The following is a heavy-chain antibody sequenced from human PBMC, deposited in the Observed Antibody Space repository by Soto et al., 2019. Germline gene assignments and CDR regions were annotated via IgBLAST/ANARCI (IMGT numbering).Heavy chain of an antibody. J-gene: IGHJ4*02. CDR1: GGSISSSSYY. CDR2: IYYSGST. D-gene: IGHD3-3*01. V-gene: IGHV4-39*01. Sequence: SETLSLTCTVSGGSISSSSYYWGWIRQPPGKGLEWIGSIYYSGSTYYNPSLKSRVTISVDTSKNQFSLKLSSVTAADTAVYYCARPGFDFWSGYYRDWGQGTLVTVSS. CDR3: ARPGFDFWSGYYRD.